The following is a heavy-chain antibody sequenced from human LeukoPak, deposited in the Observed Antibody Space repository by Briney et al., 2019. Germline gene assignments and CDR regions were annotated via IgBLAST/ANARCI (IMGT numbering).Heavy chain of an antibody. J-gene: IGHJ3*02. D-gene: IGHD6-13*01. CDR2: IYHSGST. CDR1: GGSISSGGYY. CDR3: ASSPQQPSPGNAKYAFDI. V-gene: IGHV4-30-2*01. Sequence: KASETLSLTCTVSGGSISSGGYYWSWIRQPPGKGLEWIGYIYHSGSTNYNPSLKSRVTISVDTSKNQFSLKLSSVTAADTAVYYCASSPQQPSPGNAKYAFDIWGQGTMVTVSS.